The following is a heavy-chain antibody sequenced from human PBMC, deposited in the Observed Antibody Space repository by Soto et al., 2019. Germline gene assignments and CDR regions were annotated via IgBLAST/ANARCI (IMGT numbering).Heavy chain of an antibody. V-gene: IGHV4-59*01. J-gene: IGHJ4*02. CDR3: ARDIAAASDY. Sequence: LSLTCTVSGGSISSYYWSWIRQPPGKGLEWIGYIYYSGSTNYNPSLKSRVTISVDTSKNQFSLKLSSVTAADTAVYYCARDIAAASDYWGQGTLVTVSS. CDR1: GGSISSYY. D-gene: IGHD6-13*01. CDR2: IYYSGST.